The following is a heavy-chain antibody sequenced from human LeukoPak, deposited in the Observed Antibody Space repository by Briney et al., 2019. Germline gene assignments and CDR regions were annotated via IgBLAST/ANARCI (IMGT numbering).Heavy chain of an antibody. CDR3: AKQLRFCSDDCCYFPY. Sequence: GGSLRLSCAASGFTFSSSAMSWVRQAPGKGLEWVSAISNNGGYTYYADSVQGRFTIPRDNSKSPLCLEMNSLRAEDTAVYYCAKQLRFCSDDCCYFPYWGQGTLVTVSS. J-gene: IGHJ4*02. CDR1: GFTFSSSA. CDR2: ISNNGGYT. V-gene: IGHV3-23*01. D-gene: IGHD2-15*01.